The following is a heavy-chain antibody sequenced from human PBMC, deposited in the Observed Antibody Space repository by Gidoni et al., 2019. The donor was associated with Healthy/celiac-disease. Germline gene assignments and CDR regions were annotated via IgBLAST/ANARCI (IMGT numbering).Heavy chain of an antibody. Sequence: QVQLVESGGGVVQPGRSLRLSCAASGFTFSSYGMHWVRQAPGKELEWVAVISYDGSNKYYADSVKGRFTISRDNSKNTLYLQMNSLRAEDTAVYYCAKSSITMIVVGDSSFDYWGQGTLVTVSS. CDR2: ISYDGSNK. CDR3: AKSSITMIVVGDSSFDY. CDR1: GFTFSSYG. V-gene: IGHV3-30*18. J-gene: IGHJ4*02. D-gene: IGHD3-22*01.